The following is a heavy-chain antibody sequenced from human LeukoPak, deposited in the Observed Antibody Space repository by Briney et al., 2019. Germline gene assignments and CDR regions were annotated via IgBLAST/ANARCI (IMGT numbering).Heavy chain of an antibody. V-gene: IGHV3-48*01. Sequence: PGESLRLSCAASGFTFSDYSMNWARQAPGKGLEWVSYISSASNTIYYADSVKGRFTISRDNAKNSLYLQMNSLRAEDTAMYYCARDGWFGDYNWFDPWGQGTLVTVTS. CDR1: GFTFSDYS. J-gene: IGHJ5*02. D-gene: IGHD3-10*01. CDR3: ARDGWFGDYNWFDP. CDR2: ISSASNTI.